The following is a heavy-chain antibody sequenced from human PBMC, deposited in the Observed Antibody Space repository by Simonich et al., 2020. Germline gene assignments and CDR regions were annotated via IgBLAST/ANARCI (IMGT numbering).Heavy chain of an antibody. J-gene: IGHJ4*02. CDR3: ARLPDY. Sequence: QVQLQESAPGLVKPSETLYLTCTVSGGSISSYNWSWIRQPPGKGLEWIGDNYYSGSTNYTPSLKSRVTISVDTSKTQFSLKLSSVTAADTAVYYCARLPDYWGQGTLVTVSS. CDR1: GGSISSYN. CDR2: NYYSGST. V-gene: IGHV4-59*08.